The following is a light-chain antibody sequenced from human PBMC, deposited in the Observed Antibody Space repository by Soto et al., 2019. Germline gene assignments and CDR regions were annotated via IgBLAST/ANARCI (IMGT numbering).Light chain of an antibody. Sequence: SYELTQPPSVSASPGQTASITCSGDKLGDKYACWYQQKPGQSPVLVIYQDSKRPSGIPERFSGSNSGNTATLTISGTQAMDEADYYCQAWDSSTEVFGTGTKLTVL. CDR1: KLGDKY. J-gene: IGLJ1*01. V-gene: IGLV3-1*01. CDR2: QDS. CDR3: QAWDSSTEV.